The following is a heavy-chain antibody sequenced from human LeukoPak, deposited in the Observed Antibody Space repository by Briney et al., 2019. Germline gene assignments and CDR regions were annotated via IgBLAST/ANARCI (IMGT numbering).Heavy chain of an antibody. V-gene: IGHV3-7*01. CDR1: GFTFSSYW. CDR3: ARDQGGSDYYYYMDV. D-gene: IGHD2-15*01. CDR2: IKQDGSEE. J-gene: IGHJ6*03. Sequence: PGGSLRLSCAASGFTFSSYWMSWVRQAPGKGLEWVANIKQDGSEEYYVDSVKGRFTISRDNAKNSLYLQMNSLRAEDTAVYYCARDQGGSDYYYYMDVWGKGTTVTVSS.